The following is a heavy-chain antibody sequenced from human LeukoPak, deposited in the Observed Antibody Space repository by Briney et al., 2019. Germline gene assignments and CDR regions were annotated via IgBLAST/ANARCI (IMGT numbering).Heavy chain of an antibody. CDR1: GFTFSSYS. Sequence: GGSLRLSCAASGFTFSSYSMNWVRQAPGKGLEWVSSIRSSSSYIYYADSVKGRFTISRDNAENSLYLQMNSLRAEDTAVYYCARKLGILTQYGMDVWGQGTTVTVSS. D-gene: IGHD3-9*01. J-gene: IGHJ6*02. CDR2: IRSSSSYI. V-gene: IGHV3-21*01. CDR3: ARKLGILTQYGMDV.